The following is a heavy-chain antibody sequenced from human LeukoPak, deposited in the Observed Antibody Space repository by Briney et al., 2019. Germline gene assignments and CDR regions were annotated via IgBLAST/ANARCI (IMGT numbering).Heavy chain of an antibody. D-gene: IGHD3-22*01. CDR3: AKRGVVIRVILVGFHKEAYYFDY. Sequence: GGSLRLSCAVSGITLSNYGMSWVRQAPGKGLEGVAGISDSGGSTNYADSVKGRFTISSDNPKNTLYLQMNSLRAEDTAVYFCAKRGVVIRVILVGFHKEAYYFDYWGQGALVTVSS. CDR1: GITLSNYG. CDR2: ISDSGGST. J-gene: IGHJ4*02. V-gene: IGHV3-23*01.